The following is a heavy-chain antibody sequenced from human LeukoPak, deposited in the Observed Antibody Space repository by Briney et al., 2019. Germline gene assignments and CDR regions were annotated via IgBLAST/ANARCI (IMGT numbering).Heavy chain of an antibody. Sequence: PSETLSLTCAVYGGSFSGYYWSWIRQPPGKGLEWIGEINHSGSTNYNPSLKSRVTISVDTFKNQFSLKLSSVTAADTAVYYCARGRPGIAAAGAVGYWGQGTLVTVSS. D-gene: IGHD6-13*01. CDR3: ARGRPGIAAAGAVGY. J-gene: IGHJ4*02. V-gene: IGHV4-34*01. CDR2: INHSGST. CDR1: GGSFSGYY.